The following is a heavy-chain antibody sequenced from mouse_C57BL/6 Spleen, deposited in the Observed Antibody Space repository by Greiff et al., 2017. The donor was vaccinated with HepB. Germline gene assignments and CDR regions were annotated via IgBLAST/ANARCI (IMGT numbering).Heavy chain of an antibody. J-gene: IGHJ3*01. CDR3: ARGPLYYGSSREFAY. D-gene: IGHD1-1*01. CDR1: GYTFTDYN. V-gene: IGHV1-22*01. CDR2: INPNNGGT. Sequence: EVQLQQSGPELVKPGASVKMSCKASGYTFTDYNMHWVKQSHGKSLEWIGYINPNNGGTSYNQKFKGKATLTVNKSSSTAYMELRSLTSEDSAVYYCARGPLYYGSSREFAYWGQGTLVTVSA.